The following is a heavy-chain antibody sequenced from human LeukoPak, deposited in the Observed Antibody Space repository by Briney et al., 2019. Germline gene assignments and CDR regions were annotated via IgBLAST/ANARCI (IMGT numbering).Heavy chain of an antibody. CDR3: AGTRGTMIVVVNFDY. J-gene: IGHJ4*02. CDR2: INPNSGGT. V-gene: IGHV1-2*02. CDR1: GYTFTGYY. D-gene: IGHD3-22*01. Sequence: GASVKVSCKASGYTFTGYYMHWVRQAPGQGLEWMGWINPNSGGTNYAQKFQGRVTMTRDTSISTAYMELSRLRSEDTAVYYCAGTRGTMIVVVNFDYWGQGTLVTVSS.